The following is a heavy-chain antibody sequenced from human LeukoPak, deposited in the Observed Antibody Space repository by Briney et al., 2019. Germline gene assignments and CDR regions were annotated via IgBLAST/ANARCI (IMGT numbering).Heavy chain of an antibody. D-gene: IGHD3-10*01. CDR2: ISAYKDKT. J-gene: IGHJ4*02. CDR3: ARYYGSGSFDY. CDR1: GYIFTTYG. Sequence: VASVKVSCKASGYIFTTYGISWVRQAPGQGLEWMGWISAYKDKTDYAQNLQGRVTMTTDTSTRTAYMELTSLRSDDTAVYYCARYYGSGSFDYWGQGTLVTVSS. V-gene: IGHV1-18*01.